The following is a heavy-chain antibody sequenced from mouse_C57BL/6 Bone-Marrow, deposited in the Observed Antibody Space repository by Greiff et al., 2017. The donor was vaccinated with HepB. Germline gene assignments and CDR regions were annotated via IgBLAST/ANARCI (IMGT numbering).Heavy chain of an antibody. Sequence: QVQLQQPGAELVKPGASVKMSCKASGYTFTSYWITWVKQRPGQGLEWIGDIYPGSGSTNYNEKFKRKATLTVDTSSSTAYMQLRSLTSEDSAVYYCARLDYYGSSYRYYAMDYWGQGTSVTVSS. V-gene: IGHV1-55*01. D-gene: IGHD1-1*01. CDR3: ARLDYYGSSYRYYAMDY. CDR1: GYTFTSYW. CDR2: IYPGSGST. J-gene: IGHJ4*01.